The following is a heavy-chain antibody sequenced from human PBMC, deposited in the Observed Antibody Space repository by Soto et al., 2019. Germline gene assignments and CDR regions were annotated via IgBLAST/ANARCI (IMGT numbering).Heavy chain of an antibody. CDR1: GFTFSDYW. V-gene: IGHV3-74*01. J-gene: IGHJ4*02. CDR2: IDGYGTNT. Sequence: GGSLRLSCATSGFTFSDYWIHWVRQVPGEGLVWVSRIDGYGTNTDYAESVRSRFTISRDSAKSTAFLQMDSLRVEDTAVYHCVRLGFVGEGDFWGQGILVTVSS. CDR3: VRLGFVGEGDF. D-gene: IGHD1-26*01.